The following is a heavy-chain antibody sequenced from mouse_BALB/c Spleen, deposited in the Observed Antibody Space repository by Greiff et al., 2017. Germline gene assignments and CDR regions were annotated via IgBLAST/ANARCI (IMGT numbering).Heavy chain of an antibody. V-gene: IGHV1-15*01. J-gene: IGHJ2*01. Sequence: VQLQQSGAELVRPGASVTLSCKASGYTFTDYDMHWVKQTPVHGLEWIGAIDPETGGTAYNQKFKGKATLTADKSSSTAYMELRSLTSEDSAVYCCYHYYGYRDYWGQGTTLTVSS. CDR1: GYTFTDYD. CDR3: YHYYGYRDY. CDR2: IDPETGGT. D-gene: IGHD1-2*01.